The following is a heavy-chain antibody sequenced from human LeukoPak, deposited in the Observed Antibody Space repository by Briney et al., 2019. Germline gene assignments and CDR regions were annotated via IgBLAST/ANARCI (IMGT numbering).Heavy chain of an antibody. CDR1: GFTFSSYA. J-gene: IGHJ4*02. D-gene: IGHD3-22*01. Sequence: GGSLRLSCAASGFTFSSYAMSWVRQAPGKGLEWVSTISGSADSTYYADSVKGRFTISRDNSKNTLYLQMNSLRAEDTAVYYCAKDPKLGITMIVVTDYWGQGTLVTVSS. V-gene: IGHV3-23*01. CDR2: ISGSADST. CDR3: AKDPKLGITMIVVTDY.